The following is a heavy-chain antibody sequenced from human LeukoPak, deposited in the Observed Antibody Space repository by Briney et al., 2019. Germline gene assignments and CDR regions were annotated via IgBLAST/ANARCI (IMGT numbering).Heavy chain of an antibody. V-gene: IGHV3-48*01. J-gene: IGHJ4*02. CDR3: ARRVRFLEWLIDY. D-gene: IGHD3-3*01. Sequence: PGGSLRLSCAASGFTFSSYSMNWVRQAPGKGLEWVSYISSSSSTIYYADSVKGRFTISRDNAKNSLYLQMNSLRAEVTAVYYCARRVRFLEWLIDYWGQGTLVTVSS. CDR2: ISSSSSTI. CDR1: GFTFSSYS.